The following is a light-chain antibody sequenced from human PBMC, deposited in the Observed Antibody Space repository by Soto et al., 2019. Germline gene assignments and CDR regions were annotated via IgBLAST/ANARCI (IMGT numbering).Light chain of an antibody. V-gene: IGKV1-27*01. CDR1: QGIMND. CDR3: QKYDRDPFT. Sequence: DIQMTQSPSSLSAYLGDIVTITCRASQGIMNDLAWFQQKPGRLRKLLLFGASTLQSGVPARFIGSGYVPLFTLTIKRLLPEAVATYDCQKYDRDPFTFGHGTQLDFK. J-gene: IGKJ3*01. CDR2: GAS.